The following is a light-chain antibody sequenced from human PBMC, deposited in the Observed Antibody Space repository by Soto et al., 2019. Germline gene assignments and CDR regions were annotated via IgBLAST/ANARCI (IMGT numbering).Light chain of an antibody. V-gene: IGKV1-5*01. CDR3: QQYKSYLRT. CDR2: DAS. CDR1: EKINKW. J-gene: IGKJ1*01. Sequence: DIQMTQSPSTLSASVGDRVTITCRASEKINKWLAWYQQKPGKAPKLLISDASCLESGVPSRFSGSGSGTEFTLTINSLQPEDFATYYCQQYKSYLRTFGQGTKVDIK.